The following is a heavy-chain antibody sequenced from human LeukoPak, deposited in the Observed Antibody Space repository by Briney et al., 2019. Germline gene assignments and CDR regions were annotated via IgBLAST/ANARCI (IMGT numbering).Heavy chain of an antibody. CDR1: GFTFSSSW. D-gene: IGHD3-22*01. V-gene: IGHV3-7*03. Sequence: GGSLRLSCAASGFTFSSSWMGWVRQAPGKGLEWVANIKPDGSDKYYVDSVKGRFTISRDNAKNSLYLQMNGLRAEDTAVYYCAKRQEIPYDSSDWFDPWGQGTLVTVSS. CDR3: AKRQEIPYDSSDWFDP. J-gene: IGHJ5*02. CDR2: IKPDGSDK.